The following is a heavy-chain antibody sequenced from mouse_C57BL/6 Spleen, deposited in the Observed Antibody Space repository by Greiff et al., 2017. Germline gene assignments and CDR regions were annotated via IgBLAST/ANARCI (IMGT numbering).Heavy chain of an antibody. CDR3: ARSITTVVAYYFDY. Sequence: VQRVESGAELVKPGASVKMSCKASGYTFTTYPIEWMKQNHGKSLEWIGNFHPYNDDTKYNEKFKGKATLTVEKSSSTVYLELSRLTSDDSAVYYCARSITTVVAYYFDYWGQGTTLTVSS. J-gene: IGHJ2*01. V-gene: IGHV1-47*01. CDR1: GYTFTTYP. CDR2: FHPYNDDT. D-gene: IGHD1-1*01.